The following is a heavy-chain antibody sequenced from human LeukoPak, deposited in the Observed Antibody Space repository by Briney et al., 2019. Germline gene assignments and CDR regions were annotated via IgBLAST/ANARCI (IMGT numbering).Heavy chain of an antibody. D-gene: IGHD3-3*01. V-gene: IGHV1-46*01. CDR3: ARDQTPRLTIFGVVIKYYYYYGMDV. J-gene: IGHJ6*02. Sequence: ASVKVSCKASGYTFTSYYMHWVRQAPGQGLEWMGIINPSGGSTSYAQKFQGRVTMTRDTSTSTVYMELSSLRSEDTAVYYCARDQTPRLTIFGVVIKYYYYYGMDVWGQGTTVTVSS. CDR2: INPSGGST. CDR1: GYTFTSYY.